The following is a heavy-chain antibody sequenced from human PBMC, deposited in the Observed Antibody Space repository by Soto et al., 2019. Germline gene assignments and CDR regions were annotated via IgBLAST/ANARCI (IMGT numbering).Heavy chain of an antibody. CDR2: IIPIFTTT. Sequence: ASVKVSCKASGGTFSNYAISWVRQAPGQGLEWMGGIIPIFTTTKYAQKFQGRVTFTADESTSTAYMELSSLRSEDTAVYYCAIEYSSSPPYYPIGYWGQGTRVTVSS. CDR1: GGTFSNYA. D-gene: IGHD6-6*01. V-gene: IGHV1-69*13. J-gene: IGHJ4*02. CDR3: AIEYSSSPPYYPIGY.